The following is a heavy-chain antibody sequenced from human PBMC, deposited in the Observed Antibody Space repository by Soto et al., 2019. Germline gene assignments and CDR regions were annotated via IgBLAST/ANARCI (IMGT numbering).Heavy chain of an antibody. Sequence: ASVKVSCKASGYTFTSYGISWVRQAPGQGLEWMGWISAYNGNTNYAQKLQGRVTMTTDTSTSTAYMELRSLRSDDTAVYYCARGVIVGAYYCYYGMDVWGQGTTVTVSS. D-gene: IGHD1-26*01. J-gene: IGHJ6*02. CDR2: ISAYNGNT. CDR3: ARGVIVGAYYCYYGMDV. V-gene: IGHV1-18*04. CDR1: GYTFTSYG.